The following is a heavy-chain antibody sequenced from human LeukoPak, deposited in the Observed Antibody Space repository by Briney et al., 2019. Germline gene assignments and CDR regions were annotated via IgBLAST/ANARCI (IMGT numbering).Heavy chain of an antibody. V-gene: IGHV4-34*01. CDR3: ARAGTGTAGHYFDY. CDR2: INHSGST. CDR1: GGSFSGYY. Sequence: SETLSLTCAVYGGSFSGYYWSWIRQPPGKGLEWIGEINHSGSTNYNPSLKSRVTISVDTSKNQFSLKLSSVTAADTAVYYCARAGTGTAGHYFDYWGHGTLVTVSS. D-gene: IGHD1-1*01. J-gene: IGHJ4*01.